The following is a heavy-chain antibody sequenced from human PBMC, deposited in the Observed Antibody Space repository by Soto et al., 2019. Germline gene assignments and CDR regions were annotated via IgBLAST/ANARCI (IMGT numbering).Heavy chain of an antibody. J-gene: IGHJ4*02. CDR1: GFTFSSYA. V-gene: IGHV3-23*01. CDR3: AKVGRSGQWLVDY. D-gene: IGHD6-19*01. Sequence: EVQLLESGGGLVQPGGSLRLSCAASGFTFSSYAMSWVRQAPGKGLEWVSAISGSGGSTYYADSVKGRFTISRDNSKNTLCLQMNSRRAEDTAVYYCAKVGRSGQWLVDYWGQGTLVTVSS. CDR2: ISGSGGST.